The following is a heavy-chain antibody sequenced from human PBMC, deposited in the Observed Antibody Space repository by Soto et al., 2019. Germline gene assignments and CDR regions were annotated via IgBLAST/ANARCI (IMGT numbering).Heavy chain of an antibody. J-gene: IGHJ4*02. CDR1: GYTFSTYA. D-gene: IGHD3-10*01. CDR3: ASPSFGSGNFY. V-gene: IGHV1-3*01. Sequence: QVQLVQSGAEVKKPGASVRVSCKASGYTFSTYALHWVRQAPGQRLEWMGWINAGNGNTKYSQTCQGRVTFTRDTSASTAYMERSSLRSEDTAVFYCASPSFGSGNFYWGQGTLVTVSS. CDR2: INAGNGNT.